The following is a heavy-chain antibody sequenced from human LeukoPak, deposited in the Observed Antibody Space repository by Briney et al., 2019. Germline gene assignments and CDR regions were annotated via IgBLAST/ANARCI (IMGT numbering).Heavy chain of an antibody. CDR1: GFTFSNYG. V-gene: IGHV3-30*02. D-gene: IGHD6-13*01. J-gene: IGHJ4*02. CDR3: ASRSSVAGTGPG. Sequence: GVLRLSCVASGFTFSNYGIHWVRQAPGKGLEGVTFMQYDGTDIFYADSVKGRFTISRDNAKNSLYLQMNSLRAEDTAVYYCASRSSVAGTGPGWGQGTLVTVSS. CDR2: MQYDGTDI.